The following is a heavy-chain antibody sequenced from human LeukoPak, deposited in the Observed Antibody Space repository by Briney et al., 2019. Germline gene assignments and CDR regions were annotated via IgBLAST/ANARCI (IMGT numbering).Heavy chain of an antibody. V-gene: IGHV3-7*01. CDR1: GFVFSSSY. J-gene: IGHJ5*01. CDR3: VRGGTYWTVS. CDR2: IKPDGSEK. Sequence: GGSLRLSCAASGFVFSSSYMSWVRKAPGKGLEWVATIKPDGSEKYHVDSVSGRFTISRDNTNDSLFLQMNSLRVDDTAVYYCVRGGTYWTVSWGQGTLVNVS.